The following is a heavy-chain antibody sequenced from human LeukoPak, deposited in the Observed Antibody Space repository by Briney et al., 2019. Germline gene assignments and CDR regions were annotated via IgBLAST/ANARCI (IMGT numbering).Heavy chain of an antibody. J-gene: IGHJ4*02. D-gene: IGHD2-15*01. V-gene: IGHV4-38-2*01. CDR2: IYHSGST. CDR1: GHSISSGYY. CDR3: ARGSVVAATHDY. Sequence: PSETLSLTCAVSGHSISSGYYWGWIRQPPGKGLEWIGSIYHSGSTYYNPSLKSRVTISVDTSKNQFSLKLSSVTAADTAVYYCARGSVVAATHDYWGQGTLVTVSS.